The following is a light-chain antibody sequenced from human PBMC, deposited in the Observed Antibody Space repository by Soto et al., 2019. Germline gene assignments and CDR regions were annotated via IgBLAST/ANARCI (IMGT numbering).Light chain of an antibody. CDR2: ETS. CDR1: QGIDSY. CDR3: QQTRSYPST. V-gene: IGKV1-9*01. J-gene: IGKJ4*01. Sequence: QLTQSPSYLSASVGDGVTVTFRASQGIDSYLSWYQQRPGKVPQLLIYETSILQSGVSSRFSGSGSGTDFTLTISSLQAEDFATYYCQQTRSYPSTFGGGTKVDIK.